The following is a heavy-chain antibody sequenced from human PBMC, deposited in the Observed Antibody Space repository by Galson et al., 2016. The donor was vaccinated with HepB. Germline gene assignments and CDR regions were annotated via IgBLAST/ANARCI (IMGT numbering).Heavy chain of an antibody. J-gene: IGHJ4*02. CDR1: GFTFTTYW. Sequence: SLRLSCAASGFTFTTYWMRWVRQAPGKGLEWVANIKQDESEKFYVDSVKGRFTVSRDNAKNSLFLQMRGLRTEDTAVYFCATFIEEHSSFESWGQGTQVTLSS. V-gene: IGHV3-7*01. D-gene: IGHD1/OR15-1a*01. CDR2: IKQDESEK. CDR3: ATFIEEHSSFES.